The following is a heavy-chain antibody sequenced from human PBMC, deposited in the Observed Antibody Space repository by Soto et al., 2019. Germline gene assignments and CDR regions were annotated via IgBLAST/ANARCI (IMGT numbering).Heavy chain of an antibody. CDR1: GYTFTSYY. Sequence: QVQLVRSGAEVKKPGASVKVSCKASGYTFTSYYMHWVRQAPGQGLEWMGIINPSGGSTSYAQKFQGRVTMTRDTSTSTVYMELSSLRSEDTAVYYCARDLSDCSGGSCYSLWFDPWGQGTLVTVSS. CDR3: ARDLSDCSGGSCYSLWFDP. D-gene: IGHD2-15*01. J-gene: IGHJ5*02. V-gene: IGHV1-46*01. CDR2: INPSGGST.